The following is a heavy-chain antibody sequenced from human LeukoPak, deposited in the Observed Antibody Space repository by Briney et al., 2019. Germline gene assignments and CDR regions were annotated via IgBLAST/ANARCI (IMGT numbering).Heavy chain of an antibody. Sequence: ASVKVSCKASGGTFSSYTISWVRQARGQGLEWMGRIIPILGIANYTQKFQGRVTITADKSTSTAYMELSSLRSEDTAVYYCARDKTGTKYYFDYWGQGTLVTVSS. J-gene: IGHJ4*02. CDR2: IIPILGIA. CDR3: ARDKTGTKYYFDY. CDR1: GGTFSSYT. V-gene: IGHV1-69*04. D-gene: IGHD1-7*01.